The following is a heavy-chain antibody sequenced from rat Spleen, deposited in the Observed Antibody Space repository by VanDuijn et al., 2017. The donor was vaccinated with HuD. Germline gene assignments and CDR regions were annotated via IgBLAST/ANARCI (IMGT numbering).Heavy chain of an antibody. J-gene: IGHJ4*01. CDR2: IWTGGST. D-gene: IGHD1-2*01. CDR1: GFSLTSYN. CDR3: ARDRFYTTYGIMDA. Sequence: QVQLKESGPGLVQPSQTLSLTCTVSGFSLTSYNVHWLRQPTGKGLEWMGIIWTGGSTDYNSALQSRLSISRDTSRRQVFLKMNSLQTEDIGTYYCARDRFYTTYGIMDAWGQGASVTVSS. V-gene: IGHV2-30*01.